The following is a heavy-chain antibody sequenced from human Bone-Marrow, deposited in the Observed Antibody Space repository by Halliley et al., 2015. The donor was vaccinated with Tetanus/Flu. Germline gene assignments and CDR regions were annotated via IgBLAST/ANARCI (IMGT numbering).Heavy chain of an antibody. J-gene: IGHJ6*02. CDR2: IHYSGST. CDR3: ARENYNYYGMDV. Sequence: TLSLTCTVSGGSVRSTTSYWGWIRQPPEKGLEWIGSIHYSGSTYDNPSLKSRVTMSGDMSKNQFSLRLSSVTATDTAVYYCARENYNYYGMDVWGQGTTVTVSS. CDR1: GGSVRSTTSY. V-gene: IGHV4-39*02.